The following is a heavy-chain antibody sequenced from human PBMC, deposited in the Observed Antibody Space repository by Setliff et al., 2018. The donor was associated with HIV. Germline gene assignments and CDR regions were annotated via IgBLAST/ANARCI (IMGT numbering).Heavy chain of an antibody. CDR2: VFYNGDT. CDR3: ARQMTIPGVAVTPVDY. J-gene: IGHJ4*02. Sequence: ETLSLTCTVSAGSIRSSTYYWAWIRQSPGKGLEWIGYVFYNGDTAYNPSLKSRLTISVDTSKSQFSLKLTSVTAADTAVYYCARQMTIPGVAVTPVDYWGQGALVTVSS. V-gene: IGHV4-61*05. CDR1: AGSIRSSTYY. D-gene: IGHD3-3*01.